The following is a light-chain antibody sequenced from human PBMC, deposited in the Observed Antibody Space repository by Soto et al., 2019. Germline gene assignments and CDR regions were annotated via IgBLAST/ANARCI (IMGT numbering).Light chain of an antibody. J-gene: IGLJ2*01. V-gene: IGLV2-14*01. CDR1: SSDVGGYNY. Sequence: QSVLTQPASVAGSPGQSITISCTGTSSDVGGYNYVSCYEQHPGKAPKLRIYDVSNRASGVSNRFSGSKSGNTASLTISGLQAEDEADYYCSSYTSSSTLVVFGGGTKLTVL. CDR3: SSYTSSSTLVV. CDR2: DVS.